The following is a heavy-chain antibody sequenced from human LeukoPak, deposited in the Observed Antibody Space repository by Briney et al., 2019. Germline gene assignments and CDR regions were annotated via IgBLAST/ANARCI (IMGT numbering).Heavy chain of an antibody. J-gene: IGHJ5*02. CDR2: IYHSGTTYSGST. CDR3: ARAPRGFDSINWFDP. D-gene: IGHD5-12*01. CDR1: GASMSNYY. Sequence: PSETLSLTCNVSGASMSNYYWVWIRQPPGKGLEWIGSIYHSGTTYSGSTYYNPSLKSRVTMSVDMSKNQFSLRLTSVTAADTAVYYCARAPRGFDSINWFDPWGQGTLVTVSS. V-gene: IGHV4-39*07.